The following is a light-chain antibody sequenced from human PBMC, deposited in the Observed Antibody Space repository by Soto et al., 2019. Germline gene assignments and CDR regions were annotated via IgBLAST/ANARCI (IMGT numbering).Light chain of an antibody. Sequence: QSVLTQPPLVSAAPGQQVTIFCSGRSSNIGNYFVSWYQHLPGTPPKLLIYDNFKRPSGIPDRFSGAKSGTSATLGITGLQTGDEADYYCGTWDNSLGTGVFGGGTKLTVL. CDR1: SSNIGNYF. V-gene: IGLV1-51*01. CDR3: GTWDNSLGTGV. CDR2: DNF. J-gene: IGLJ2*01.